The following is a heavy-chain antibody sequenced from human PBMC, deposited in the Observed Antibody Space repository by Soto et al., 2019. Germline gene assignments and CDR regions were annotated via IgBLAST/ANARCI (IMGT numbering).Heavy chain of an antibody. J-gene: IGHJ6*02. CDR3: AKGPAIVLVPAAMSYYYGMDV. D-gene: IGHD2-2*01. CDR2: ISYDGSNK. CDR1: GVTFSSYG. Sequence: PGGSLRLSCAASGVTFSSYGMHWVRQAPGKGLEWVAVISYDGSNKYYADSVKGRFTISRDNSKNTLYLQMDSLRAEDTAVYYCAKGPAIVLVPAAMSYYYGMDVWGQGTTVTVSS. V-gene: IGHV3-30*18.